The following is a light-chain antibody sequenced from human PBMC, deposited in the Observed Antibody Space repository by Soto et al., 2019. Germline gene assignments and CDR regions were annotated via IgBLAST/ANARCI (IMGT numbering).Light chain of an antibody. Sequence: EVVLTQSRGTLALSLGQRPTLSSRASERVSSRLAWDQQKPGQAPRTPIYGASTRATGIPARLSGSGSRTEFTLTISSIEAEDFAVYYCQQRSSAITFGQGTRLEI. CDR2: GAS. V-gene: IGKV3-11*01. CDR1: ERVSSR. CDR3: QQRSSAIT. J-gene: IGKJ5*01.